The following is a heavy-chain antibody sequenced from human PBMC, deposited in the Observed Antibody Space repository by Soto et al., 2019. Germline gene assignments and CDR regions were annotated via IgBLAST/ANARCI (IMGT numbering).Heavy chain of an antibody. J-gene: IGHJ6*02. CDR1: GFTFSSYA. CDR3: AKFHGGYGFYYYYYYGMDV. CDR2: ISGSGGST. Sequence: GGSLRLSCAASGFTFSSYAMSWVRQAPGKGLEWVSAISGSGGSTYYADSVKGRFTISRDNSKNTLYLQMNSLRAEDTAVYYCAKFHGGYGFYYYYYYGMDVWGQGTTVTVSS. D-gene: IGHD5-12*01. V-gene: IGHV3-23*01.